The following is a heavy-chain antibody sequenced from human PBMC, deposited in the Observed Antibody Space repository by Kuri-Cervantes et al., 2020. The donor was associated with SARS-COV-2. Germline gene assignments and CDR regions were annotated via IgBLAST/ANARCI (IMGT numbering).Heavy chain of an antibody. J-gene: IGHJ6*02. V-gene: IGHV4-34*01. CDR3: ARVWGWSGYYFHYGMDV. CDR1: GGSFSGYY. D-gene: IGHD3-3*01. Sequence: SETLSLTCAVYGGSFSGYYWSWIRQPPGKGLEWIGEINHSGSTNYNPSLKSRVTISVDTSKNQFSLKLSSVTAADTAVYYCARVWGWSGYYFHYGMDVWGQGTMVTVSS. CDR2: INHSGST.